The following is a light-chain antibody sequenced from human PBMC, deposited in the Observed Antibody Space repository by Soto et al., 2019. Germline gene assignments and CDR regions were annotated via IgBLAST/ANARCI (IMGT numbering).Light chain of an antibody. CDR3: QTWGPALGV. V-gene: IGLV4-69*01. J-gene: IGLJ3*02. CDR1: SEHSSYA. CDR2: INSDGSH. Sequence: QPVLTQSPSASASLGASVKLTCTLSSEHSSYAIAWHQQQPEKGPRYLMKINSDGSHNKGDGIPDRFSGSSSGAERYLTISSLQSEDEADYYCQTWGPALGVFGGGTKLTVL.